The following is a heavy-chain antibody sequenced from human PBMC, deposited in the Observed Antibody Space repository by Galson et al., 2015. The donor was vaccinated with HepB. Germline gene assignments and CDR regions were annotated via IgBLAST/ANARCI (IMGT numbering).Heavy chain of an antibody. CDR2: IYHSGST. CDR3: AGSSYGDYRSNYYYYYYYMDV. D-gene: IGHD4-17*01. Sequence: ETLSLTCAVSGGSISSSNWWSWVRQPPGKGLEWIGEIYHSGSTNYNPSLKSRVTISVDKSKNQFSLKLSSVTAADTAVYSCAGSSYGDYRSNYYYYYYYMDVWGKGTTVTVSS. V-gene: IGHV4-4*01. CDR1: GGSISSSNW. J-gene: IGHJ6*03.